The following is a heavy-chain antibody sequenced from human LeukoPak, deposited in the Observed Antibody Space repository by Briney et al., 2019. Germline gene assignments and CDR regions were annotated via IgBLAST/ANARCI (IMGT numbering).Heavy chain of an antibody. Sequence: GGSLRLSCAASGFTSSSYAMSWVRQAPGKGLEWVSAISGSGGSTYYADSVKGRFTISRDNSKNTLYLQMNSLRAEDTAVYYCAKGEDYYGSGSPSDYWGQGTLVTVSS. D-gene: IGHD3-10*01. CDR1: GFTSSSYA. CDR3: AKGEDYYGSGSPSDY. J-gene: IGHJ4*02. CDR2: ISGSGGST. V-gene: IGHV3-23*01.